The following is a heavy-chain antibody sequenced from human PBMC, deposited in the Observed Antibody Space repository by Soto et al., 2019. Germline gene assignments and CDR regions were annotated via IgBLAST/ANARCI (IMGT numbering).Heavy chain of an antibody. D-gene: IGHD3-3*01. V-gene: IGHV3-48*01. CDR3: ARDRETYYDFWSGSGGLDAFDI. CDR1: GFTFSSYS. CDR2: ISSSSSTI. Sequence: GGSLRLSCAASGFTFSSYSMNWVRQAPGKGLEWVSYISSSSSTIYYADSVKGRFTISRDNAKNSLYLQMNSLRAEDTAVYYCARDRETYYDFWSGSGGLDAFDIRGQGTMVTVSS. J-gene: IGHJ3*02.